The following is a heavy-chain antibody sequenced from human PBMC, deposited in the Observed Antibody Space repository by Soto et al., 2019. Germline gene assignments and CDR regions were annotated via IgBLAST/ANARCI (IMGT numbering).Heavy chain of an antibody. Sequence: QVQLQESGPGLVKPSETLSLTCTVSGGSISSYYWSWIRQPAGKGLEWIGRIYTSGSTNYNPSLKSRVTMSVDTSKNQFSLKLSSVTAADTAVYYCARDSYPSTVPQSSLGYYYGMDVWGQGTTVTVSS. CDR2: IYTSGST. CDR1: GGSISSYY. V-gene: IGHV4-4*07. CDR3: ARDSYPSTVPQSSLGYYYGMDV. J-gene: IGHJ6*02. D-gene: IGHD4-17*01.